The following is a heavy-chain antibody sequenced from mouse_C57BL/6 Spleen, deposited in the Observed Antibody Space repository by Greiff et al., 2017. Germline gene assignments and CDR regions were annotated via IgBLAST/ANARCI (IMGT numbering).Heavy chain of an antibody. CDR2: IYPGDGDT. CDR1: GYAFSSSW. J-gene: IGHJ4*01. CDR3: AREDYGSNYHYAMDY. V-gene: IGHV1-82*01. Sequence: VQLQQSGPELVKPGASVKISCKASGYAFSSSWMNWVKQRPGKGLEWIGRIYPGDGDTNYNGKFKGKATLTADKSSSTAYMQLSSLTSEDSAVYFCAREDYGSNYHYAMDYWGQGTSVTVSS. D-gene: IGHD1-1*01.